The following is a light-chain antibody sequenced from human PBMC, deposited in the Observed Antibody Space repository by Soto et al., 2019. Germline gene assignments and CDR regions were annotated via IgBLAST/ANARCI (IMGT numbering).Light chain of an antibody. CDR3: QQRTNWPPTWT. CDR2: DAS. J-gene: IGKJ1*01. Sequence: EIVLTHSPAILSLSPGERATLSCRASQSVSTYLAWYQQRPGQAPRLLVYDASNRATDIPARFSGSGSGTDFTLTISSLEPEDFAVYYCQQRTNWPPTWTFGPGTKVEIK. V-gene: IGKV3-11*01. CDR1: QSVSTY.